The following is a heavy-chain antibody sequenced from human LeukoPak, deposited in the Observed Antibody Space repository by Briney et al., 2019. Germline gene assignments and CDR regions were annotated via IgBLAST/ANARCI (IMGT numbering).Heavy chain of an antibody. J-gene: IGHJ4*02. CDR1: GYTFTSFD. Sequence: ASVKVSFKASGYTFTSFDINGVRQASGRGVEWMGWRNPKRCNTGYSRKCRGRVTITRSTSKRDAHMELSRLSSEDTDVYYCARKLLGSRGYYFDYWGQGTLVTVSS. V-gene: IGHV1-8*01. CDR2: RNPKRCNT. CDR3: ARKLLGSRGYYFDY. D-gene: IGHD6-19*01.